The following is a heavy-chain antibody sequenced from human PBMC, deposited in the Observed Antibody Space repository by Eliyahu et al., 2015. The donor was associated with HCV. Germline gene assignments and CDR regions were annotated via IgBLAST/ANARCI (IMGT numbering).Heavy chain of an antibody. CDR2: IXYDGGTT. CDR3: TRGSDS. CDR1: GFTFRTXX. Sequence: EVQLVESGGGLVQPGGSLRLSCAAXGFTFRTXXXYWVRQVPGMGXVWVSRIXYDGGTTGYADSVKGRFTVSRDNAKNTLDLQMNNLRADDTAVYFCTRGSDSWGQGTLVTVSS. V-gene: IGHV3-74*01. J-gene: IGHJ4*02.